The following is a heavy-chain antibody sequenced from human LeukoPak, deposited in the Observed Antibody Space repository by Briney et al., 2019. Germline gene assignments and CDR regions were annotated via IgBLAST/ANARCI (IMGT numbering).Heavy chain of an antibody. CDR3: ARADYDSSGYPYYFDY. D-gene: IGHD3-22*01. V-gene: IGHV1-69*13. Sequence: SVKVSCKASGYTFTSYAISWVRQAPGQGLEWMGGIIPIFGTANYAQKFQGRVTITADESTSTAYMELSSLRSEDTAVYYCARADYDSSGYPYYFDYWGQGTLVTVSS. CDR2: IIPIFGTA. J-gene: IGHJ4*02. CDR1: GYTFTSYA.